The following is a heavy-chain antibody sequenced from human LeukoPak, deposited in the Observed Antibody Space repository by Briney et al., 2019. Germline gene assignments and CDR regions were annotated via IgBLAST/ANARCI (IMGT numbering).Heavy chain of an antibody. Sequence: SETLSLTCTVSGGSISSYYWSRIRQPPGKGLEWIGYIYYSGSTNYNPSLKSRVTISVDTSKNQFSLKLSSVTAADTAVYYCARDYYYDSSGSLDAFDIWGQGTMVTVSS. J-gene: IGHJ3*02. CDR1: GGSISSYY. CDR3: ARDYYYDSSGSLDAFDI. CDR2: IYYSGST. D-gene: IGHD3-22*01. V-gene: IGHV4-59*01.